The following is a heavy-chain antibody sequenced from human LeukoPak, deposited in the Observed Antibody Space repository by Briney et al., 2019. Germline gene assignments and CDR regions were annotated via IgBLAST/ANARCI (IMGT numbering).Heavy chain of an antibody. V-gene: IGHV4-31*03. Sequence: PSETLSLTCTVSGGSISSGGYYWSWIRQHPGKGLEWIGCIYYSGSTYYNPSLKSRVTISVDTSKNQFSLKLSSVTAADTAVYYCARSSGLWFDYWGQGTLVTVSS. J-gene: IGHJ4*02. D-gene: IGHD5-12*01. CDR3: ARSSGLWFDY. CDR2: IYYSGST. CDR1: GGSISSGGYY.